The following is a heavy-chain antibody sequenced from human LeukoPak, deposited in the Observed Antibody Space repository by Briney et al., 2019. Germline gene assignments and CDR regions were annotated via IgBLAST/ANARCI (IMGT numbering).Heavy chain of an antibody. D-gene: IGHD2-8*01. Sequence: SVKVSXKASGGTFSSYTISWVRQAPGQGLEWMGRIIPILGIANYAQKFQGRVTITADKSTSTAYMELSSLRSEDTAVYYCARAYCTNGVCYNNWFDPWGQGTLVTVSS. CDR2: IIPILGIA. CDR3: ARAYCTNGVCYNNWFDP. CDR1: GGTFSSYT. J-gene: IGHJ5*02. V-gene: IGHV1-69*02.